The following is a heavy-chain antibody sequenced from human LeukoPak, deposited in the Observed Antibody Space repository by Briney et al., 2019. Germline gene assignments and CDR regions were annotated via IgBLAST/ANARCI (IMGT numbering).Heavy chain of an antibody. V-gene: IGHV3-23*01. Sequence: GGSLRLSCAASGFTYSSYAMSWVGQAPGKGLEWVSGISGSWGSTYYADSVKGRFTISRDNSKNTLYLQMKSLRAEDTDVYYCAKDFRLYCSGGSWPFDYWGQGTLVTVSS. D-gene: IGHD2-15*01. CDR1: GFTYSSYA. J-gene: IGHJ4*02. CDR2: ISGSWGST. CDR3: AKDFRLYCSGGSWPFDY.